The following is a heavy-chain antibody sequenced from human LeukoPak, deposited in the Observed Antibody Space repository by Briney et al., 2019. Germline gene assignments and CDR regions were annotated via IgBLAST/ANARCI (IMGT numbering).Heavy chain of an antibody. V-gene: IGHV3-23*01. CDR1: GFTFSSYA. CDR2: ISGSGGST. D-gene: IGHD3-9*01. CDR3: AKVGFDWLSIERFDY. J-gene: IGHJ4*02. Sequence: PGGSLRLPCAASGFTFSSYAMSWVRQAPGKGLEWVSAISGSGGSTYYADSVKGRFTISRDNSKNTLYLQMNSLRAEDTAVYYCAKVGFDWLSIERFDYWGQGTLVTVSS.